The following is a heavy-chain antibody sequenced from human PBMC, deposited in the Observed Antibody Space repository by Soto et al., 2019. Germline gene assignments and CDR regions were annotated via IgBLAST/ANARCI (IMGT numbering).Heavy chain of an antibody. Sequence: SETLSLTCGVSGGTVASSHWWSWVRQSPGGGLEWIGNVYHTGDTNLNPSLQSRVTISVDKSNNQFSLRLNSLTAADTAVYFCAREIVTAGGNNYFDPWGPGTLVTVSS. D-gene: IGHD2-21*02. CDR1: GGTVASSHW. CDR3: AREIVTAGGNNYFDP. CDR2: VYHTGDT. V-gene: IGHV4-4*02. J-gene: IGHJ5*02.